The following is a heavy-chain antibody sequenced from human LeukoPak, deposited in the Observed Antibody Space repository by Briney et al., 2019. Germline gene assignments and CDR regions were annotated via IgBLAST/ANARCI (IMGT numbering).Heavy chain of an antibody. D-gene: IGHD6-13*01. CDR3: AKCSSSLYSFSGVDY. Sequence: PGRSLRLSCAASGFTFSSYGMHGVREAPGKGLEWVAVISYDGSNKYYADSVKGRFTISRDNSKNTLYLQMNSLRAEDTAVYYCAKCSSSLYSFSGVDYWGQGTLVTVSS. CDR2: ISYDGSNK. J-gene: IGHJ4*02. CDR1: GFTFSSYG. V-gene: IGHV3-30*18.